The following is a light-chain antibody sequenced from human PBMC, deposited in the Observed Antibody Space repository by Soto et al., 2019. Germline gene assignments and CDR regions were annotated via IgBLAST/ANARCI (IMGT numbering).Light chain of an antibody. CDR1: QSVNTY. CDR2: DAS. CDR3: QQRSNWPLT. V-gene: IGKV3-11*01. J-gene: IGKJ4*01. Sequence: EIVLTQSPATLSLSPGERATLSCRASQSVNTYLAWYQQKPGQAPRLLIYDASNRATGIPPRFSGSGSGTDFTPTISSLQPEDFAVYYCQQRSNWPLTFGGGTKVEIK.